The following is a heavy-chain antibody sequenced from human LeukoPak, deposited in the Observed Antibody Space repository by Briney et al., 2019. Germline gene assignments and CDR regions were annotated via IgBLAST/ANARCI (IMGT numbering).Heavy chain of an antibody. CDR3: ARGRTYYYDSSGYYNPYLFDY. Sequence: ASVKVSCKASGYTFISYGISWVRQAPGQGLEWMGWISAYNGNTNYAQKLQGRVTMTTDTSTSTAYMELRSLRSDDTAVYYCARGRTYYYDSSGYYNPYLFDYWGQGTLVTVSS. CDR1: GYTFISYG. CDR2: ISAYNGNT. V-gene: IGHV1-18*01. D-gene: IGHD3-22*01. J-gene: IGHJ4*02.